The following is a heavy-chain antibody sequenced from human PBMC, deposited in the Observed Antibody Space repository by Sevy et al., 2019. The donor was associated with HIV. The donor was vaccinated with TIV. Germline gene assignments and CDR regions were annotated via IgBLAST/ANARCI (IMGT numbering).Heavy chain of an antibody. CDR2: IYYSGST. J-gene: IGHJ4*02. D-gene: IGHD3-10*01. CDR3: ARGTMVRVVIFDY. V-gene: IGHV4-59*01. CDR1: GGSISSYY. Sequence: SETLSLTCTVSGGSISSYYWSWIRQPPGKGLEWIGYIYYSGSTNYNPSLKSRVTISVDTSKNQFSLKLSSVTAADTAVYYCARGTMVRVVIFDYWGQGTLVTVST.